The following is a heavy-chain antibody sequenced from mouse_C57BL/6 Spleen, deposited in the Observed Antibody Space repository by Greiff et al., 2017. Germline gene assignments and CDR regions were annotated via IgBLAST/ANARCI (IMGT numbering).Heavy chain of an antibody. CDR3: ARQGCAY. J-gene: IGHJ3*01. Sequence: EVKLVESGGGLVQPGGSLKLSCAASGFTFSDYYMYWVRQTPEKRLEWVAYCSNGGGSTYYPDTVKGRFTISRDNAKNTLYLQMSRLKSEDTAMYYCARQGCAYWGQGTLVTVSA. CDR2: CSNGGGST. V-gene: IGHV5-12*01. CDR1: GFTFSDYY.